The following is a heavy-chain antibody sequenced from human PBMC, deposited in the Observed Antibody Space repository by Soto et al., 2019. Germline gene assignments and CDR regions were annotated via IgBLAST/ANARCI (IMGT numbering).Heavy chain of an antibody. V-gene: IGHV1-2*04. CDR1: GYTFSEYY. CDR3: AKDRRSITATRTYDMDV. J-gene: IGHJ6*02. CDR2: INPKTGVT. Sequence: ASVKVSCKASGYTFSEYYIHWVRQAPGQGLEWMGWINPKTGVTNYAQKFQGWVTVTRDTSISTAYMEVTRLKSDDTAVFYCAKDRRSITATRTYDMDVWGQGTAVTVSS. D-gene: IGHD1-7*01.